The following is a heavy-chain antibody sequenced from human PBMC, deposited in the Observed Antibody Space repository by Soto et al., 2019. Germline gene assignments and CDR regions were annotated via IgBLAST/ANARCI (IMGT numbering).Heavy chain of an antibody. CDR3: AIVSNSENYGDY. Sequence: EVQLLESGGDLVQPGGSLRLSFAASGFTFSSYAMTWVRQVPGMGLDWVSSISGSGAHTYYTDSVKGRFTISRDNSKNTLYLQMNSLRAEDTAIYYCAIVSNSENYGDYWGRGTLVTVSS. CDR2: ISGSGAHT. J-gene: IGHJ4*02. CDR1: GFTFSSYA. D-gene: IGHD1-26*01. V-gene: IGHV3-23*01.